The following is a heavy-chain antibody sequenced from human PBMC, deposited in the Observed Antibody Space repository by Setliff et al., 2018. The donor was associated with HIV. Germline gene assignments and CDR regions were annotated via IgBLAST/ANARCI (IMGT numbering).Heavy chain of an antibody. CDR2: VYYSGST. CDR1: GYSVTSDYY. V-gene: IGHV4-38-2*01. Sequence: LSLTCVVSGYSVTSDYYWGWIRQSPGKGLGWIGSVYYSGSTYHNPSLKSRITISIDTSKDHFSLHLTSVTAADTAIYYCARVDTMLLFFDLWGQGTLVTVSS. CDR3: ARVDTMLLFFDL. D-gene: IGHD3-10*02. J-gene: IGHJ4*02.